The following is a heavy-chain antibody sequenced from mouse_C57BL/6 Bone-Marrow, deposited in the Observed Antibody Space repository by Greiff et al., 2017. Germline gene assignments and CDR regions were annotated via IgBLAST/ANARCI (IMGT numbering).Heavy chain of an antibody. Sequence: QVQLQQSGAELARPGASVKLSCKASGYTFTSYWMHWVKQRPGQGLEWIGYINPSSGYTKYNQKFKDKATLTADNSSSTAYMQLSSLIYEDAAVYYCARGHDYGSSYVTRFAYWGQGTLVTVSA. J-gene: IGHJ3*01. CDR3: ARGHDYGSSYVTRFAY. CDR2: INPSSGYT. V-gene: IGHV1-7*01. CDR1: GYTFTSYW. D-gene: IGHD1-1*01.